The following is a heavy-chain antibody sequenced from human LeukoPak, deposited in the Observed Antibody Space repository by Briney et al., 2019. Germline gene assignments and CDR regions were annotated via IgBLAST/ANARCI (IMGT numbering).Heavy chain of an antibody. CDR2: INHSGST. D-gene: IGHD1-26*01. J-gene: IGHJ1*01. CDR1: GGSFSGYY. CDR3: ASISIAGATKVQH. Sequence: SETLSLTCAVYGGSFSGYYWSWIRQPPGKGLEWIGEINHSGSTNYNPSLKSRVTISVDTSKNQFSLKLSSVTAADTAVYYCASISIAGATKVQHWGQGTLVTVSS. V-gene: IGHV4-34*01.